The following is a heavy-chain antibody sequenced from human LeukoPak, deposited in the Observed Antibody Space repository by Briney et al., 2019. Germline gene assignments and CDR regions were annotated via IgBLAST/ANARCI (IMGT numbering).Heavy chain of an antibody. D-gene: IGHD2-15*01. CDR2: ISPSSSYI. Sequence: GGSLRLSCAASGFTFSSSSMNWVRQAPGKGLEFVSSISPSSSYIYYADSVKGRFTISRDDAKNSLFLQMNSLRAEDAAVYYCAREGGYCSGGSCRFFDYWGQGTLVTVSS. CDR3: AREGGYCSGGSCRFFDY. CDR1: GFTFSSSS. J-gene: IGHJ4*02. V-gene: IGHV3-21*06.